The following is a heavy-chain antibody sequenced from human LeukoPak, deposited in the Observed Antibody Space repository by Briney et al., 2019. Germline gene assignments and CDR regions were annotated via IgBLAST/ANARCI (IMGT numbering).Heavy chain of an antibody. V-gene: IGHV3-73*01. D-gene: IGHD6-19*01. CDR1: GFTFSGSA. Sequence: GGSLRLSCAASGFTFSGSAMHWVRQASGKGLEWVGRIRSKANSCATAYAASVKGRSTISRDDSKNTAYLQMNSLKTEDTAVYYCTRPSSSGCPWGQGTLVTVSS. CDR2: IRSKANSCAT. J-gene: IGHJ5*02. CDR3: TRPSSSGCP.